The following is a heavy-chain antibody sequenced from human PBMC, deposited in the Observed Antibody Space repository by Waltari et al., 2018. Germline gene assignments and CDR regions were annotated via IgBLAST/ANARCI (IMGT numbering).Heavy chain of an antibody. CDR3: ATYIGASLGTAAFDV. J-gene: IGHJ3*01. Sequence: QLQLQESGPGLVKPSETLSLTCSVSGASITSERHSWGWIRQPPGQTLEWIATLSYSEATYISPSLRSRVTMSRDTSRNQLSLILGSVTATDTAVYYCATYIGASLGTAAFDVWGQGTLVTVSS. CDR1: GASITSERHS. D-gene: IGHD5-12*01. CDR2: LSYSEAT. V-gene: IGHV4-39*01.